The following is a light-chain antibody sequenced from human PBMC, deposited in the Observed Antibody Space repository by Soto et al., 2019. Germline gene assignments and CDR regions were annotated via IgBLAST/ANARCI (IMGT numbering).Light chain of an antibody. J-gene: IGLJ2*01. CDR2: DVT. CDR3: CSYAGTHTFVI. CDR1: SNDIGGYNS. V-gene: IGLV2-11*01. Sequence: QSVLTQPHSVSGSPGQSVTISCTATSNDIGGYNSVSWYQRHPGNAPKLIIYDVTKRPSGVPDRCSGSKSGDTASLTISGLQSEDEAEYYCCSYAGTHTFVIFGAGTKLT.